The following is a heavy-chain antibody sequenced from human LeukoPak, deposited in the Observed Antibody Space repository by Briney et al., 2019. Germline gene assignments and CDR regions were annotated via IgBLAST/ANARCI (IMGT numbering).Heavy chain of an antibody. CDR2: IYTSGST. J-gene: IGHJ6*03. V-gene: IGHV4-4*07. CDR3: ARDNVSGWYSNYYYYYMDV. Sequence: SETLSLTCTVSGGSISSYYWSWIRQPAGKGLEWIGRIYTSGSTNYNPSLKSRVTMSVDTSKNQFSLKLSSVTAADTAVYYCARDNVSGWYSNYYYYYMDVWGKGITVTISS. CDR1: GGSISSYY. D-gene: IGHD6-19*01.